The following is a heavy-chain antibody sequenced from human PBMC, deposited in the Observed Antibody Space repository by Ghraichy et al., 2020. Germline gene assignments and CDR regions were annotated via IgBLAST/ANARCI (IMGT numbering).Heavy chain of an antibody. CDR3: ARDREQDYYYMDV. CDR1: GFTFSSYW. J-gene: IGHJ6*03. V-gene: IGHV3-7*03. CDR2: IKQDGSEK. Sequence: GGTLRLSCAASGFTFSSYWMSWVRQAPGKGLEWVANIKQDGSEKYYVDSVKGRFTISRDNAKNSLYLQMNSLRAEDTAVYYCARDREQDYYYMDVWGKGTTVTVSS. D-gene: IGHD1-26*01.